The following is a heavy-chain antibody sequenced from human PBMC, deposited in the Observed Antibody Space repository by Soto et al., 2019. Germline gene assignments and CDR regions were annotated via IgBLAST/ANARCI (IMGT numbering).Heavy chain of an antibody. CDR3: AREDYGDFGDYYGMDV. D-gene: IGHD4-17*01. J-gene: IGHJ6*02. CDR2: IKQDGSEK. CDR1: GFTFSSYW. V-gene: IGHV3-7*01. Sequence: GGSLRLSCAASGFTFSSYWMSWVRQAPGKGLEWVANIKQDGSEKYYVDSVKGRFTISRDNAKNSLYLQMNSVRAEDTAVYYCAREDYGDFGDYYGMDVWGQGTTVTVSS.